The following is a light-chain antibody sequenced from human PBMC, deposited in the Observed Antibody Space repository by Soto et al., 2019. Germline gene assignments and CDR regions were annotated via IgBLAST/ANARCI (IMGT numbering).Light chain of an antibody. CDR3: QQYKSYSWT. CDR1: QSISSW. V-gene: IGKV1-5*01. J-gene: IGKJ1*01. CDR2: DAS. Sequence: DIQMTQSPSTLSASVGDRFTITCRASQSISSWLAWYQQKPGKAPTLLIYDASSLESGVPSRFSGSGAGTEFTLTSSSLQPDDFATYYCQQYKSYSWTFGQGTKVDIK.